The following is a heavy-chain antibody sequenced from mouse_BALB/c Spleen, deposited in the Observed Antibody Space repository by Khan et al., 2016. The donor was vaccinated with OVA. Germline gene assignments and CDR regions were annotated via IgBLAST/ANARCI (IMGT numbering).Heavy chain of an antibody. J-gene: IGHJ3*01. Sequence: IQLVQSGPELMKPGASVKISCKASGYSFSTYYIHWVTRSPGKTLEWIGYIDPFNGGATYNQKFKGKATLTVDKSSSTAYMHLTSLTSEDSAVYYCASHGSTSWFAYWGQGTLVTVSA. D-gene: IGHD1-1*01. V-gene: IGHV1S135*01. CDR1: GYSFSTYY. CDR2: IDPFNGGA. CDR3: ASHGSTSWFAY.